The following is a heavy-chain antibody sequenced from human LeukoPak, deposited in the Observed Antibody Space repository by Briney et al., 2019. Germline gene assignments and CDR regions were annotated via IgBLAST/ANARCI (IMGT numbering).Heavy chain of an antibody. Sequence: PSQTLSLTCTVSGGSISSGSYYWSWIRQPAGKGLEWIGRIYTSGSTNYNPSHKSRVTISVDTSKNQFSLKLSSVTAADTAVYYCARDTTIFGVVLPLHYWGQGTLVTVSS. CDR3: ARDTTIFGVVLPLHY. D-gene: IGHD3-3*01. J-gene: IGHJ4*02. CDR2: IYTSGST. CDR1: GGSISSGSYY. V-gene: IGHV4-61*02.